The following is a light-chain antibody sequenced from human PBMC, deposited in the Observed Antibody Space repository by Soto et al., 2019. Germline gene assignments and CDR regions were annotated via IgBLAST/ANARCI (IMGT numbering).Light chain of an antibody. V-gene: IGLV2-14*02. CDR3: SSFTSTTTYV. Sequence: QSDLTQPASVSGSPGQSIAISCTGTSSDVGSHDLVSWYQQQSGKVPKLIIYDVSSRPSGVSNRFSGSKSGNTASLTISGLQAEDEADYYCSSFTSTTTYVFGTGTKLTVL. CDR2: DVS. J-gene: IGLJ1*01. CDR1: SSDVGSHDL.